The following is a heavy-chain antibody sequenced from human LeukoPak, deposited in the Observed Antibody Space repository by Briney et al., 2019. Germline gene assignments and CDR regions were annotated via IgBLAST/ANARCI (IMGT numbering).Heavy chain of an antibody. D-gene: IGHD6-13*01. CDR1: GGTFSSYA. J-gene: IGHJ4*02. CDR3: ARADSSPQLLPDY. CDR2: VIPIFGTA. V-gene: IGHV1-69*13. Sequence: ASVKVSCKASGGTFSSYAISWVRQAPGQGLEWMGGVIPIFGTANYAQKFQGRVTITAGESPSTAYLELSSLRSEDTAVYYCARADSSPQLLPDYWGQGTLVTVSS.